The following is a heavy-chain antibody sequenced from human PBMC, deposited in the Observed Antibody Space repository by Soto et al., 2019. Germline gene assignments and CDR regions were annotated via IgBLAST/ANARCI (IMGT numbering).Heavy chain of an antibody. CDR3: ARVGTIFGVVTPGGDI. J-gene: IGHJ3*02. CDR2: IYYRGRA. V-gene: IGHV4-31*03. Sequence: PSETLSLTGTVSGGSISSGGYNFRWISQHPGTSLGEIGYIYYRGRADDNPSLKRRFPISVDTSKNQFSRTLSSVPAADTAVYYCARVGTIFGVVTPGGDIWGQGTVVT. D-gene: IGHD3-3*01. CDR1: GGSISSGGYN.